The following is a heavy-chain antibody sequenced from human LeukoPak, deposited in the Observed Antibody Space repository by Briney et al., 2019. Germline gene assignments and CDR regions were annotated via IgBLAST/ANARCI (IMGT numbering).Heavy chain of an antibody. D-gene: IGHD2-21*02. CDR3: ARGGFYCGGDCYVDY. CDR1: GGSFSPYY. V-gene: IGHV4-34*01. Sequence: SETLPLTCAVYGGSFSPYYWSWIRQPPGKGLEWIGEINHSGSTNYNPALKSRVTISVDTSKNQFSLRLSSVTAADTAVYYCARGGFYCGGDCYVDYWGQGTLVTVSS. J-gene: IGHJ4*02. CDR2: INHSGST.